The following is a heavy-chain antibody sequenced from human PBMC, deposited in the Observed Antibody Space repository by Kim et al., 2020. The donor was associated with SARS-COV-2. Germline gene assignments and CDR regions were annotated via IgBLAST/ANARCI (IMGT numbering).Heavy chain of an antibody. Sequence: SETLSLTCTVSGGSVSSGSYYWSWIRQPPGKGLEWIGYIYYSGSTNYNPSLKSRVTISVDTSKNQFSLKLSSVTAADTAVYYCARDGFPALGEILGRYYYYGMDVWGQGTTVTVSS. D-gene: IGHD3-10*01. CDR2: IYYSGST. CDR3: ARDGFPALGEILGRYYYYGMDV. CDR1: GGSVSSGSYY. J-gene: IGHJ6*02. V-gene: IGHV4-61*01.